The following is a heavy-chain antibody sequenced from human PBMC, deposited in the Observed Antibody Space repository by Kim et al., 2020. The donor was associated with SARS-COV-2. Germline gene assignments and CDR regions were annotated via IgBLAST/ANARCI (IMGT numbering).Heavy chain of an antibody. V-gene: IGHV3-30*01. CDR2: N. D-gene: IGHD5-18*01. Sequence: NYYADSVKGRFTISRDNSKNTLYLQMNSLRAEDTAVYYCASPYSYDAFDIWGQGTMVTVSS. J-gene: IGHJ3*02. CDR3: ASPYSYDAFDI.